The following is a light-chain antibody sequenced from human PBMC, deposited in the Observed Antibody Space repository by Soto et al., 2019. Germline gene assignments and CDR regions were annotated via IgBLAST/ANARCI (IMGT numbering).Light chain of an antibody. CDR3: CSYAGSSTLL. J-gene: IGLJ3*02. V-gene: IGLV2-23*02. Sequence: QSALTQPASVSGSPGQSITISCTGASSAVGNYNLVSWYQQHPGKAPKVMIYEVSERPSGVSNRFSGSKSGNTASLTISGLQAEDEAEYYCCSYAGSSTLLFGGGTKLTV. CDR1: SSAVGNYNL. CDR2: EVS.